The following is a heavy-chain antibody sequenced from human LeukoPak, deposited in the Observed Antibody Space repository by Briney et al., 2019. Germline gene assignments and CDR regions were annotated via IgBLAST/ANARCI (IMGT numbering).Heavy chain of an antibody. Sequence: GGSLRLSCAASGFTFSSYGMHWVRQAPGKGLEWVAVISYDGSNKYYADSVKGRFTISRDNSKNTLYLQMNSLRAEDTAVYYCAKELSGWYHYYYGMDVWGQGTTVTVSS. J-gene: IGHJ6*02. CDR3: AKELSGWYHYYYGMDV. V-gene: IGHV3-30*18. D-gene: IGHD6-19*01. CDR2: ISYDGSNK. CDR1: GFTFSSYG.